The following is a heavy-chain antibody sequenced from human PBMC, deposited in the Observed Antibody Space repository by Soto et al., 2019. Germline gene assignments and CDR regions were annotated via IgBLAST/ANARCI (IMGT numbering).Heavy chain of an antibody. D-gene: IGHD6-19*01. V-gene: IGHV4-34*01. Sequence: QVQLQQWRAGLLKPSETLSLTCAVYGGSFSDFYWTWIRQHPGKGLEWIGEMNHSGSTNYNPSLKSRVAISVDTSKNQFSLNLRSVTAADTAVYYYGPRGAVADPRGYWGQGTLVTVSS. CDR3: GPRGAVADPRGY. J-gene: IGHJ4*02. CDR2: MNHSGST. CDR1: GGSFSDFY.